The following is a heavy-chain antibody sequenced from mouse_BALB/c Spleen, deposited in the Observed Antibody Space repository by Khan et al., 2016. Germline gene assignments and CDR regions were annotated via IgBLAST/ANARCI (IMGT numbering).Heavy chain of an antibody. V-gene: IGHV2-9*02. D-gene: IGHD3-2*01. CDR1: GFSLTSYG. CDR3: AIDGRPLGLRTWFAY. CDR2: IWAGGST. Sequence: QVQLKESGPGLVAPSQSLSITCTVSGFSLTSYGVHWVRQPPGKGLEWLGVIWAGGSTNYNSALMSRLSISKDNSKSQVFLKMNSLQTDDTAMYYCAIDGRPLGLRTWFAYWGQGTLVTVSA. J-gene: IGHJ3*01.